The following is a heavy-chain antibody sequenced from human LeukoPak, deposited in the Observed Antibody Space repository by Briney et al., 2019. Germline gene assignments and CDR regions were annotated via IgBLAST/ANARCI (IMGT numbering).Heavy chain of an antibody. J-gene: IGHJ4*02. D-gene: IGHD6-19*01. V-gene: IGHV4-59*08. CDR1: GVSISSYY. Sequence: SETLSLTCTVSGVSISSYYWSWIRQPPGKGLEWIGYIYYSGSTNYNPSLKSRVTISVDTSKNQFSLKLSSVTAAGTAVYYCARSSSGWWAYFDYWGQGTLVTVSS. CDR3: ARSSSGWWAYFDY. CDR2: IYYSGST.